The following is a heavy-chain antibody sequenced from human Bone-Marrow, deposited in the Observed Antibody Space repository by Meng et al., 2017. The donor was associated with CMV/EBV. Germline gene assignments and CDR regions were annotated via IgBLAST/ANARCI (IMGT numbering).Heavy chain of an antibody. D-gene: IGHD3-10*01. J-gene: IGHJ5*02. V-gene: IGHV4-34*01. Sequence: SETLSLTCAVYGGSFSGYYWSWIRQPPGKGLEWIGEINHSGSTNYNPPLKSRVTISVDTSKNQFSLKLSSVTAADTAVYYCSRISVRPRGWFDPWGQGTLVTVSS. CDR3: SRISVRPRGWFDP. CDR1: GGSFSGYY. CDR2: INHSGST.